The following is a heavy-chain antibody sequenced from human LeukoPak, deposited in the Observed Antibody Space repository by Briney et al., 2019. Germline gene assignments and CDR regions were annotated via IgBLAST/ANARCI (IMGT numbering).Heavy chain of an antibody. J-gene: IGHJ4*02. CDR1: GFIFSDYA. CDR3: AKWGDYDSLTGYYDSDY. V-gene: IGHV3-23*01. D-gene: IGHD3-9*01. CDR2: LVGGDSGT. Sequence: PGGSLRLSCAASGFIFSDYAMSWVRPGPGKGVEWVSALVGGDSGTYYADSVRGRFTVSRDDPKNTLYLQMNTLRAEDTAVYYCAKWGDYDSLTGYYDSDYWGQGTLVTVSS.